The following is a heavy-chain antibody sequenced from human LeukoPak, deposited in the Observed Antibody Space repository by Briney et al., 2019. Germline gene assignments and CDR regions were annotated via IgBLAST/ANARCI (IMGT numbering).Heavy chain of an antibody. CDR1: GYTFTSYY. CDR2: INPSGGST. CDR3: ARGGDTFGGVIVTPFDY. V-gene: IGHV1-46*01. J-gene: IGHJ4*02. D-gene: IGHD3-16*02. Sequence: ASVKVSRKASGYTFTSYYMHWVRQAPGQGLEWMGIINPSGGSTSYAQKFQGRVTMTRDTSTSTVYMELSSLRSEDTAVYYCARGGDTFGGVIVTPFDYWGQGTLVTVSS.